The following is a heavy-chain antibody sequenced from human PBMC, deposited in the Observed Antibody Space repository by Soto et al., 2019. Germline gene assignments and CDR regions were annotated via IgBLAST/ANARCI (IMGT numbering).Heavy chain of an antibody. J-gene: IGHJ2*01. Sequence: EMQLLESGGGSAQSGGSLRLSCTAPGFAFDRHAINWVRQAPGKGLEWVSSVSADGGRTYYADSVKGRFTISRDNSKNTVFLHMDTLSAADSAVYFCVRDRTGDFVWFFDVWGRGALVTVSS. CDR3: VRDRTGDFVWFFDV. V-gene: IGHV3-23*01. D-gene: IGHD2-21*01. CDR2: VSADGGRT. CDR1: GFAFDRHA.